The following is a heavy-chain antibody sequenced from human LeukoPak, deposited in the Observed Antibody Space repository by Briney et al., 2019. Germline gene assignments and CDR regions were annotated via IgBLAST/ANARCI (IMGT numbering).Heavy chain of an antibody. J-gene: IGHJ4*02. CDR1: GYTFTGYY. D-gene: IGHD2-21*01. Sequence: ASVTVSCKASGYTFTGYYMHWVRQAPGQGLEWMGWINPNSGGTNHAQKFQGWVTMTRDTSISTAYMELSRLRSDDTAVYYCARARWGFNDYWGQGTLVTVSS. V-gene: IGHV1-2*04. CDR3: ARARWGFNDY. CDR2: INPNSGGT.